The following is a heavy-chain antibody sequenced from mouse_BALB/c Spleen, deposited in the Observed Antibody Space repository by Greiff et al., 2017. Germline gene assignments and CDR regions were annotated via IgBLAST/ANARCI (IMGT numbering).Heavy chain of an antibody. J-gene: IGHJ4*01. V-gene: IGHV5-17*02. CDR2: ISSGSSTI. CDR1: GFTFSSFG. CDR3: ARLYDGYAMDY. D-gene: IGHD2-14*01. Sequence: EVKLVESGGGLVQPGGSRKLSCAASGFTFSSFGMHWVRQAPEKGLEWVAYISSGSSTIYYADTVKGRFTISRDNPKNTLFLQMTSLRSEDTAMYYCARLYDGYAMDYWGQGTSVTVAS.